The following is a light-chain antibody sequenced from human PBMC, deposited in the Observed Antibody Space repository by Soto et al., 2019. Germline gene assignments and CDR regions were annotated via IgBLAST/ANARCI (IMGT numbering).Light chain of an antibody. V-gene: IGLV1-44*01. CDR3: AAWDDSLSAWV. J-gene: IGLJ3*02. CDR2: SNN. CDR1: SSNIGSNT. Sequence: QSVLTQPPSASGTPEQRVTISCSGSSSNIGSNTVSWYHLLPGTAPKLLIHSNNQRPSGVPDRFSGSKSGTSASLAISGLQSEDESDYYCAAWDDSLSAWVFGGGTKLTVL.